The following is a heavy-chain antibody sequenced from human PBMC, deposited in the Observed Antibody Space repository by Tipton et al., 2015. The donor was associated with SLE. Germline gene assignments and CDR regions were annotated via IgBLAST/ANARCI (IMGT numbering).Heavy chain of an antibody. CDR2: IYYSGST. CDR3: ARDAGGGMDV. J-gene: IGHJ6*02. Sequence: TLSLTCTVSGGSISSYYWSWIRQPPGKGLEWIGYIYYSGSTNYNPSLKSRVTISVDTSKNQFSLKLNSVTAADTAVYYCARDAGGGMDVWGQGTTVTVSS. D-gene: IGHD3-10*01. V-gene: IGHV4-59*01. CDR1: GGSISSYY.